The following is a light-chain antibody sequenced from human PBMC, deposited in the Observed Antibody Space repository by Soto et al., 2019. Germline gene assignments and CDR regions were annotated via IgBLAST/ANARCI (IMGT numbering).Light chain of an antibody. V-gene: IGKV3-20*01. CDR3: HQYDKSPWT. Sequence: EIVLTQSPATLSLSPGERATLSCRASQSVSTYLAWYQQKPGQAPRLLIYATSSRATDIPDRFSGSGSGTNFTLTISRLEPEDFAVYYCHQYDKSPWTFGKGTKVEIK. J-gene: IGKJ1*01. CDR1: QSVSTY. CDR2: ATS.